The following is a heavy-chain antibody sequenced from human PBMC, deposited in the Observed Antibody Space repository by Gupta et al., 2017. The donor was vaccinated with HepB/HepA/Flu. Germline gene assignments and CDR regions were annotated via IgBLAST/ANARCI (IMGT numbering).Heavy chain of an antibody. CDR2: ISAYNGNT. D-gene: IGHD6-19*01. CDR1: GYTFTSYG. CDR3: ARDLAVAGTENYFDY. J-gene: IGHJ4*02. V-gene: IGHV1-18*01. Sequence: QVQLVQSGAEVKKPGASVMVSCKASGYTFTSYGISWVRQAPGQGLEWMGWISAYNGNTNYAQKLQGRVTMTTDTSTSTAYMELRSLRSDDTAVYYCARDLAVAGTENYFDYWGQGTLVTVSS.